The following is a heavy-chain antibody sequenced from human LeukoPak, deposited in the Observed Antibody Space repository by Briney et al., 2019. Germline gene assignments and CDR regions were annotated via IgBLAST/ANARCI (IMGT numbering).Heavy chain of an antibody. J-gene: IGHJ4*02. CDR2: INHSGST. CDR1: GGSFSGYY. Sequence: KPSETLSLTSAVYGGSFSGYYWSWIRQPPGKGLEWIGEINHSGSTNYNPSLKSRVTISVDTSKNQFSLKLSSVTAADTAVYYCARVRGDYVWGSYRPTYYFDYWGQGTLVTVSS. CDR3: ARVRGDYVWGSYRPTYYFDY. V-gene: IGHV4-34*01. D-gene: IGHD3-16*02.